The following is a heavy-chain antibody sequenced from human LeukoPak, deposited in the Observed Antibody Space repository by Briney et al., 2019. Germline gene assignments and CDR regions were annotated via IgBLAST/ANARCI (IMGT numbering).Heavy chain of an antibody. J-gene: IGHJ4*02. V-gene: IGHV3-21*06. D-gene: IGHD1-26*01. CDR1: GFTFSKYS. CDR2: ISSTSSYK. CDR3: ATFGSRPPPY. Sequence: GGSLRLSCAVSGFTFSKYSINWVRQAPGKGLEWVPSISSTSSYKKYADSVKGRFTISRDNAKNSLSLQMNSLRAEDTAVYYCATFGSRPPPYWGQGTLVTVSS.